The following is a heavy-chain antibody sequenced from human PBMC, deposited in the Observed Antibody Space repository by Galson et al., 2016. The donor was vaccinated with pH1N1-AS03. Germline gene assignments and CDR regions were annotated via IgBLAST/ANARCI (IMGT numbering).Heavy chain of an antibody. D-gene: IGHD6-19*01. J-gene: IGHJ3*02. V-gene: IGHV3-21*04. CDR2: ISISGSYV. CDR3: AKDLWRAAVAGSGALDM. CDR1: RFTFSSYS. Sequence: SLRLSCAASRFTFSSYSMNWVRQAPGKGLEWVSSISISGSYVYYADSVKGRFTISRDISKNTVYLQMRSLRGDDTAIYYCAKDLWRAAVAGSGALDMWGHGTMVTVSS.